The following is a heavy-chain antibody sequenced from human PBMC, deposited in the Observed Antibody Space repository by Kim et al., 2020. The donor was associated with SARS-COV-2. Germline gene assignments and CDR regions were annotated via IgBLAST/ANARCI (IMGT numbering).Heavy chain of an antibody. D-gene: IGHD2-2*01. CDR1: GFTFSSYA. J-gene: IGHJ5*02. CDR3: VKAPPGGEYRGHWFDP. Sequence: GGSLRLSCSASGFTFSSYAMHWVRQAPGKGLEYVSAISSNGGSTYYADSVKGRFTISRDNSKNTLYLQMSSLRAEDTAVYYCVKAPPGGEYRGHWFDPWGQGTLVTVSS. V-gene: IGHV3-64D*09. CDR2: ISSNGGST.